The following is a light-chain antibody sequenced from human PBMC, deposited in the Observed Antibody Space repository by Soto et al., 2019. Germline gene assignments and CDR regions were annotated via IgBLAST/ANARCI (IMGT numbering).Light chain of an antibody. CDR3: QQNNNCPRT. V-gene: IGKV3-15*01. CDR1: QSVGFN. J-gene: IGKJ1*01. Sequence: EIVMTQSPATLSVSPGERATLSCRASQSVGFNLAWFQQKPGQSPRLVLYGGSIRAAGIPARFSGSGSGTEFTLTISSLQSEDFAVYYCQQNNNCPRTFGQGTKVEIK. CDR2: GGS.